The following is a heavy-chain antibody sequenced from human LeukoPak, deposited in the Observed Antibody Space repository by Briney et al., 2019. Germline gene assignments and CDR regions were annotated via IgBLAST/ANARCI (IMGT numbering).Heavy chain of an antibody. CDR2: ISDSGGST. CDR3: AKQWGAGDTAMVTNLDY. CDR1: GFTFSSYA. V-gene: IGHV3-23*01. Sequence: GGSLRLSCAASGFTFSSYAMSWVRQAPGKGLEWVSAISDSGGSTYYADSVKGRFTLSRDNSKNTLYLRMNSLRAEDTAVYYCAKQWGAGDTAMVTNLDYWGQGTLVTVSS. J-gene: IGHJ4*02. D-gene: IGHD5-18*01.